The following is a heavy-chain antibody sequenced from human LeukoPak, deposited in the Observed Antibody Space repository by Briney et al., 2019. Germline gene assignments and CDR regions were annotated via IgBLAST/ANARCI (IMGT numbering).Heavy chain of an antibody. D-gene: IGHD2-21*02. J-gene: IGHJ6*02. CDR1: GFTFSSYG. CDR2: IWYDGSNK. V-gene: IGHV3-33*01. Sequence: GGSLRLSCAASGFTFSSYGMHWVRQAPGKGLEWVAVIWYDGSNKYYADSVKGRFTISRDNSKNTLYLQMNSLRAEDTAVYYCARDPRHIVVVTATGYYYYYGMDVWGQGTTVTVSS. CDR3: ARDPRHIVVVTATGYYYYYGMDV.